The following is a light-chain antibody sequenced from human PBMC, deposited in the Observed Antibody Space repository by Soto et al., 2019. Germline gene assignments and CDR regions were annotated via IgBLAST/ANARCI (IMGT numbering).Light chain of an antibody. CDR1: QTISSY. J-gene: IGKJ1*01. Sequence: EIVLTQSPATLSLSPGERATLSCRASQTISSYLLWYQQKPGQAPRLLIYDASNRATGIPARFSGSGSETDFTLTINRLEPEDFALYYCQQYGSSPPTFGQGTKVDI. V-gene: IGKV3-20*01. CDR3: QQYGSSPPT. CDR2: DAS.